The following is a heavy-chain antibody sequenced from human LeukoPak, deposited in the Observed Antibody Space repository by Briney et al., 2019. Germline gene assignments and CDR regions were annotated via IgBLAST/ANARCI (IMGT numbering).Heavy chain of an antibody. CDR3: ARSPHILTGENFDY. J-gene: IGHJ4*02. V-gene: IGHV1-2*02. Sequence: ASVKVSCKASGYTFTIYGICWVRQAPGQGLEWMGWINPNSGGTNYAQKFQGRVTMTRDTSISTAYMKLSRLRSDDTAVFYCARSPHILTGENFDYWGQGTLVTVSS. CDR1: GYTFTIYG. D-gene: IGHD3-9*01. CDR2: INPNSGGT.